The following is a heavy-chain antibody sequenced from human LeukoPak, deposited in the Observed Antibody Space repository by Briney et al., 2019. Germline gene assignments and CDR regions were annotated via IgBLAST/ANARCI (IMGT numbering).Heavy chain of an antibody. CDR1: GLNFPGNA. Sequence: PVGSLRLSCTVSGLNFPGNAINWFRQPPGKGLEWVGYIRGESYGGAADFAPSVRDRFTLSGDDSKSSAYLQMNNLKIDDTAVYYCTGSGFEHWGQGTRVIVSS. CDR3: TGSGFEH. V-gene: IGHV3-49*03. D-gene: IGHD5-12*01. CDR2: IRGESYGGAA. J-gene: IGHJ5*02.